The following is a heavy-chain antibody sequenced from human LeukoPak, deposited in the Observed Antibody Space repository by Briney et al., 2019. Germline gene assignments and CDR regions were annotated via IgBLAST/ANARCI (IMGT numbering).Heavy chain of an antibody. CDR2: IIPILGTA. CDR3: AGRDVDTAMVSLRDYYYYYMDV. J-gene: IGHJ6*03. D-gene: IGHD5-18*01. V-gene: IGHV1-69*06. CDR1: GGTFSSYA. Sequence: ASVKVSCKASGGTFSSYAISWVRQAPGQGLEWMGGIIPILGTANYAQKFQGRVTITADKSTSTDYMELSSLRSEDTAVYYCAGRDVDTAMVSLRDYYYYYMDVWGKGTTVTVSS.